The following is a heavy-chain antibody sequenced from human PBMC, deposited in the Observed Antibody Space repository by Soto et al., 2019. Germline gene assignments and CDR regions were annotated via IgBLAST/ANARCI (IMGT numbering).Heavy chain of an antibody. CDR1: GFTFSSYG. V-gene: IGHV3-33*01. J-gene: IGHJ6*02. CDR3: MRAAGYSGNDYVYYYGMDV. CDR2: VWYDGGNK. D-gene: IGHD5-12*01. Sequence: QVQLVESGGGVVQPGRSLRLSCAASGFTFSSYGMHWVRQAPGKGLEWVALVWYDGGNKYYADSVKGRFTISRDNSKNTMYLQMNSLRDEDKAVYYCMRAAGYSGNDYVYYYGMDVWGQGTTVTVSS.